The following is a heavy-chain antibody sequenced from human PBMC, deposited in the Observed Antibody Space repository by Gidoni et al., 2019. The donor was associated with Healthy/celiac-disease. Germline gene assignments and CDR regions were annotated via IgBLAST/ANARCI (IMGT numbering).Heavy chain of an antibody. CDR1: GSSFTSYW. CDR2: FDPSDSYT. V-gene: IGHV5-10-1*03. D-gene: IGHD2-2*01. J-gene: IGHJ6*03. Sequence: EVQLVQSGAEVKKPGESLRISCKGSGSSFTSYWISWVRQMPGKGLEWMGRFDPSDSYTNYSPSSQGHVTISADKSISTAYLQCSSLKASDTAMYYCARDNIVVVPAAPAGYYYYYMDVWGKGTTVTVSS. CDR3: ARDNIVVVPAAPAGYYYYYMDV.